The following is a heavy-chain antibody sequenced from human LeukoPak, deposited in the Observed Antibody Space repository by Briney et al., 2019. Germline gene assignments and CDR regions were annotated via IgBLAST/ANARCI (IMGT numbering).Heavy chain of an antibody. CDR3: ARGGSYYYYGMDV. CDR2: IKQDGSEK. D-gene: IGHD1-26*01. V-gene: IGHV3-7*01. Sequence: PGGSLRLSCAASGFTFSSYWMSWVRQAPGKGLEWVANIKQDGSEKYYVDSVKGRFTISRDNAKNSLYLQMNSLRAEDTAVYYCARGGSYYYYGMDVWGQGTTVTVSS. CDR1: GFTFSSYW. J-gene: IGHJ6*02.